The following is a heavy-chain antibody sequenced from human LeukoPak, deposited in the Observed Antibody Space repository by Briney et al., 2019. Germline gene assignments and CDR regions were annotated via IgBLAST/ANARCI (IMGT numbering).Heavy chain of an antibody. Sequence: GGSLRLSCAASGFTFSSYSMNWVRQAPGKGLEWVSYISSSSSTIYYADSVKGRFTISRDNAKNSLYLQMNSLRAEDTAVYYCARDSLVRGLPPWYYYYGMDVWGRGTTVTVSS. CDR2: ISSSSSTI. CDR1: GFTFSSYS. D-gene: IGHD3-10*01. V-gene: IGHV3-48*01. CDR3: ARDSLVRGLPPWYYYYGMDV. J-gene: IGHJ6*02.